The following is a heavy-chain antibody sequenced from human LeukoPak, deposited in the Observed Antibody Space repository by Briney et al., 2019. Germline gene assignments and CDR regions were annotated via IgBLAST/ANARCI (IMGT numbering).Heavy chain of an antibody. J-gene: IGHJ4*02. CDR3: TGEYYYDSSGYYYFDY. V-gene: IGHV3-49*04. CDR1: GFTVSSNY. CDR2: IRSKAYGGTT. D-gene: IGHD3-22*01. Sequence: TGGSLRLSCAASGFTVSSNYMNWVRQAPGKGLEWVGFIRSKAYGGTTEYAASVKGRFTISRDDSKSIAYLQMNSLKTEDTAVYYCTGEYYYDSSGYYYFDYWGQGTLVTVSS.